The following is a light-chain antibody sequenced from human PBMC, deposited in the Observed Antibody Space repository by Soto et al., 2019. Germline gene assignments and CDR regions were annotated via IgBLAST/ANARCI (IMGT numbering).Light chain of an antibody. CDR2: KAS. CDR1: QTVSRW. V-gene: IGKV1-5*03. CDR3: QQFHSFPIT. J-gene: IGKJ5*01. Sequence: DIQMTQSPSTLSASVGDRVTITCRASQTVSRWVAWYQQKPGKAPQLLIEKASTLESGVPSRFSGSGSGTDFTLTINSLQPEDYATYYCQQFHSFPITFGQGTRLEI.